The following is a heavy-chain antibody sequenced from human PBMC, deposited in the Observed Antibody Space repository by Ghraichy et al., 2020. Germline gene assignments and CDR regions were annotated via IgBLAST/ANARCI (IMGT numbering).Heavy chain of an antibody. D-gene: IGHD3-3*01. CDR3: ARLGRYDFWSGYYWGYFDY. CDR2: IYYSGST. J-gene: IGHJ4*02. Sequence: SETLSLTCTVSGGSISSYYWSWIRQPPGKGLEWIGYIYYSGSTNYNPSLKSRVTISVDTSKNQFSLKLSSVTAADTAVYYCARLGRYDFWSGYYWGYFDYWGQGTLVTVSS. CDR1: GGSISSYY. V-gene: IGHV4-59*08.